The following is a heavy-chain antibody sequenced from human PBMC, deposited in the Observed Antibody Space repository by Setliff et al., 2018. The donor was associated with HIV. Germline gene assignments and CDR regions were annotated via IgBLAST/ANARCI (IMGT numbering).Heavy chain of an antibody. J-gene: IGHJ4*02. D-gene: IGHD5-12*01. Sequence: GESLRLSCAASGFTFSSYSMNWVRQAPGKGLEWVSSISSSSSYIYYADSVKGRFTISRDNAKNSLYLQMNSLRAEDTAVYYCARDGYSGLNYDYWGQGTLVTVSS. CDR1: GFTFSSYS. CDR3: ARDGYSGLNYDY. CDR2: ISSSSSYI. V-gene: IGHV3-21*01.